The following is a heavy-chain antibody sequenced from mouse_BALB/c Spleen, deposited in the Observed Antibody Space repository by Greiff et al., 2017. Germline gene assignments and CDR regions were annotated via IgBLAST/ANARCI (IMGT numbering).Heavy chain of an antibody. J-gene: IGHJ2*01. CDR3: ARGARGYYVGDFDY. CDR1: GYTFTDYA. CDR2: ISTYYGDA. D-gene: IGHD2-3*01. V-gene: IGHV1S137*01. Sequence: VQLQQSGAELVRPGVSVKISCKGSGYTFTDYAMHWVKQSHAKSLEWIGVISTYYGDASYNQKFKGKATMTVDKSSSTAYMELARLTSEDSAIYYCARGARGYYVGDFDYWGQGTTLTVSS.